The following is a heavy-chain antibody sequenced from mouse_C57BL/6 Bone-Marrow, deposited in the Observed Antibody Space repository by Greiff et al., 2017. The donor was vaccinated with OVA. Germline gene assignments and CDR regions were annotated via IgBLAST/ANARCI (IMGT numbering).Heavy chain of an antibody. CDR1: GFPLTSYG. V-gene: IGHV2-5*01. CDR3: AKNKEGWDWFAY. Sequence: QVQLQQSGPGLVQPSQSLSITCTVSGFPLTSYGVHWVRQSPGKGLEWLGVIWRGGSTDDNAAFMSRLSITKDNSTSQVFFKMNSLQAGDTAIYYCAKNKEGWDWFAYWGQGTLVTVSA. D-gene: IGHD3-3*01. CDR2: IWRGGST. J-gene: IGHJ3*01.